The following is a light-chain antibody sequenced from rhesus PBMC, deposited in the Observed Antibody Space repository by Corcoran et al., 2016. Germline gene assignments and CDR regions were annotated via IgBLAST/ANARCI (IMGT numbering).Light chain of an antibody. J-gene: IGKJ1*01. Sequence: DIQMTQSPSSLSASVGDTVTITCRASQGISNYLAWSQQKPGKAPKPLIYYASHLESGVPSRFSGRGSGTYFTLTISSLQPEDFATYYCHQHNSYPRTFCQGTKVEIK. V-gene: IGKV1S14*01. CDR1: QGISNY. CDR2: YAS. CDR3: HQHNSYPRT.